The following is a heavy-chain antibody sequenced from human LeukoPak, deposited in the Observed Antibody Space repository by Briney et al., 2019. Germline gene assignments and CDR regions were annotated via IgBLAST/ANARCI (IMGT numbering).Heavy chain of an antibody. D-gene: IGHD1-26*01. CDR1: GFTFSGAW. Sequence: GGSLRLSCAASGFTFSGAWMCWVRQPPGKGLQWVSVIYPGGKTFYADSVKGRFTISTDDSKNTLYLEMNNLRAEDTAIYFCARDNVGSTPFDYFYYGLDVWGQGTTVIVSS. CDR3: ARDNVGSTPFDYFYYGLDV. CDR2: IYPGGKT. J-gene: IGHJ6*02. V-gene: IGHV3-53*01.